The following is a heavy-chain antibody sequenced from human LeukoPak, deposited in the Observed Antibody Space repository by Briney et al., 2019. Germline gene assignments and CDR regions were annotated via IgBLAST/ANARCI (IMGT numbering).Heavy chain of an antibody. D-gene: IGHD2-15*01. J-gene: IGHJ4*02. CDR1: GFTSDIYG. CDR2: MSYDGSNK. CDR3: GRDQVQHGSSGRCYLSDN. V-gene: IGHV3-30*04. Sequence: GGSLRLSCAASGFTSDIYGMYWVRQAPGKGLEWVAVMSYDGSNKYYADSVKGRFTISRDNSQNTVYLQMTGLRVADTAVYYCGRDQVQHGSSGRCYLSDNWGPGTLVAVSS.